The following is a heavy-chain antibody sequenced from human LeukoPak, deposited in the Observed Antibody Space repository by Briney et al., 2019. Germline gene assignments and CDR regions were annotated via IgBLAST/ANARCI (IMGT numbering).Heavy chain of an antibody. V-gene: IGHV4-39*01. D-gene: IGHD6-13*01. J-gene: IGHJ4*02. Sequence: KPSETLSLTCTVSGGSISSSSYYWGWIRHPPRKGLEWIGSIYYSGSTYYHPSLKSRVTISVDTSKNQFSLKLSSVTAPDTPVYYCARRIAAAGYFDYWGQGTLVTVSS. CDR3: ARRIAAAGYFDY. CDR1: GGSISSSSYY. CDR2: IYYSGST.